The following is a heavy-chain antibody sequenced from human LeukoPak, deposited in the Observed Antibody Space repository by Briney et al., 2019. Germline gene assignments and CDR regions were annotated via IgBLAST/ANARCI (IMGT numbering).Heavy chain of an antibody. CDR1: GGSFSGYY. D-gene: IGHD3-10*01. V-gene: IGHV4-34*01. Sequence: PSETLSLTCAVYGGSFSGYYWSWIRQPPGKGLEWIGEINHSGSTNYNPSLKSRVTISVDTSKNQFSLKLSSVTAADTAVYYCARRFLGSGSYLYYYYMDVWGKGTTVTISS. CDR2: INHSGST. J-gene: IGHJ6*03. CDR3: ARRFLGSGSYLYYYYMDV.